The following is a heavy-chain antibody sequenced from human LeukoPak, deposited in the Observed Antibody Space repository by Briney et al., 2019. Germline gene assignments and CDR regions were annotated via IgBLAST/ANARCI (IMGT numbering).Heavy chain of an antibody. Sequence: GGSLRLSCAASGFTFSSYGMHWVRQAPGKGLEWVAVISYDGSNKYYADSVKGRFTISRDNSKNTLYLQMNSLRAEDTAVYYCAKDLVMITFGGVPLDYWGQGTLVTVSS. CDR2: ISYDGSNK. CDR1: GFTFSSYG. D-gene: IGHD3-16*01. V-gene: IGHV3-30*18. CDR3: AKDLVMITFGGVPLDY. J-gene: IGHJ4*02.